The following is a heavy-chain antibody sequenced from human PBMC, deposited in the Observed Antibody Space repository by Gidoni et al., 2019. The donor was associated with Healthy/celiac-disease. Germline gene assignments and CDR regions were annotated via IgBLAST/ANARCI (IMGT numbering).Heavy chain of an antibody. V-gene: IGHV4-59*01. CDR2: IYYSGST. Sequence: QVQLQESGPGLVKPSETLSLTCTASGGSISRYYWSWIRQPPGKGLEWIGYIYYSGSTNYNPSLKSRVTISVDTSKNQFSLKLSSVTAADTAVYYCARALLDYDFWSGYRPAYGMDVWGQGTTVTVSS. CDR3: ARALLDYDFWSGYRPAYGMDV. CDR1: GGSISRYY. J-gene: IGHJ6*02. D-gene: IGHD3-3*01.